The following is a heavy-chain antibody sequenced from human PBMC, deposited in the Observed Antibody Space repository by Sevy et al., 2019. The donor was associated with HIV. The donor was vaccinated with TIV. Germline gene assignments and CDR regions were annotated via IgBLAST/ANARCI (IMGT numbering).Heavy chain of an antibody. Sequence: GGSLRLSCAASGFTFSSYAMHWVRQAPGKGLEWVAVISYDGSNKYYADSVKGRFTISRDNSKNTLYLQMNSLRAEDTAVYYCARGEYYYGSGSYMAPYYYYYGMDVWGQGTTVTVSS. V-gene: IGHV3-30*04. D-gene: IGHD3-10*01. CDR1: GFTFSSYA. CDR2: ISYDGSNK. J-gene: IGHJ6*02. CDR3: ARGEYYYGSGSYMAPYYYYYGMDV.